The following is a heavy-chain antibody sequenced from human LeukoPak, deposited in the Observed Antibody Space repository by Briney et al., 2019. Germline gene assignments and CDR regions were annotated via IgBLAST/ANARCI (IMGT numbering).Heavy chain of an antibody. D-gene: IGHD6-19*01. J-gene: IGHJ4*02. CDR2: MSSTSGHK. V-gene: IGHV3-21*01. CDR3: ARSIAVTLPDY. Sequence: GGSLRLSCAASGFTFSNYGMHWVRQAPGKGLESVSAMSSTSGHKYYADSVKGRFTISRDNAKNSLYLQMNSLRAEDTAVYYCARSIAVTLPDYWGQGTLVTVSS. CDR1: GFTFSNYG.